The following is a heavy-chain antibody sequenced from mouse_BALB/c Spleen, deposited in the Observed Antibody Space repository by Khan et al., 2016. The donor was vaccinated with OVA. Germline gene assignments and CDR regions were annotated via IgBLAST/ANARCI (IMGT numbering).Heavy chain of an antibody. Sequence: EVQLQESGPSLVKPSQTLSLTCSVTGDSITSGYWCWIRKFPGNKLEYMGYILYIGSTYYNPSLKSRISITRHTSQHQYYLPLNSVTTEDTAAYYCARSTYRYAFAYWGQGTLVTVSA. CDR1: GDSITSGY. J-gene: IGHJ3*01. CDR2: ILYIGST. D-gene: IGHD2-14*01. CDR3: ARSTYRYAFAY. V-gene: IGHV3-8*02.